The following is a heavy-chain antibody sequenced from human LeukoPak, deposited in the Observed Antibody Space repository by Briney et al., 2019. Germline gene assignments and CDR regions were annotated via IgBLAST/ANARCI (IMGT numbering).Heavy chain of an antibody. CDR1: GDSISSTYW. J-gene: IGHJ4*02. V-gene: IGHV4-4*02. Sequence: NPSETLSLTCAVSGDSISSTYWWSWVRQSPGKGLEWIGEVYHSGSTNYNPSLESRVSMSVDQSKNEFSLKLSFVTAADTAIYYCLKDHSDGYYFRYRYFDSWGQGTPVTVSS. CDR2: VYHSGST. D-gene: IGHD3-22*01. CDR3: LKDHSDGYYFRYRYFDS.